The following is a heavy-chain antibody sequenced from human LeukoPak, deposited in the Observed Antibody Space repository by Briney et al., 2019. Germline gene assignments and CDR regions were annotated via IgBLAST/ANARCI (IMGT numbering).Heavy chain of an antibody. CDR2: MNPNSGNT. D-gene: IGHD5-12*01. J-gene: IGHJ4*02. CDR1: GYTFTSYD. Sequence: ASVKVSCKASGYTFTSYDINWVRQATGQGLEWMGWMNPNSGNTGYAQKFQGRVTVTRNTSISTAYMELSSLRSEDTAVYYCARGRFIVATKTPLGYWGQGTLVTVSS. CDR3: ARGRFIVATKTPLGY. V-gene: IGHV1-8*01.